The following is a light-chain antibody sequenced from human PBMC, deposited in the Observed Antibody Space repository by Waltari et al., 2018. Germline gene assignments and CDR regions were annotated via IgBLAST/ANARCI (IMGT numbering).Light chain of an antibody. V-gene: IGKV4-1*01. CDR1: QIFFYSPNKRNY. J-gene: IGKJ4*01. Sequence: DIVMTQSPDSLTVSLGERATINCRSSQIFFYSPNKRNYLVWYQQKAGPAPKLIIYLASTRGSGVPDRFSGSGSGTDFSLTISNLQAEDVAVYSCQQYYDSPLTFGGGTKVEIK. CDR3: QQYYDSPLT. CDR2: LAS.